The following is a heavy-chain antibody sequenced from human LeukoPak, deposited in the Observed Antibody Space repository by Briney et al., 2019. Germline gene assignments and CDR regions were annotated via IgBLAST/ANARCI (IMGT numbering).Heavy chain of an antibody. J-gene: IGHJ4*02. Sequence: PGGSLRLSCAASGFTFSTYAMPWVRQTPGKGLEWVAVISNHGNAGFYADSVKGHFTISRDNSRNTLYLQMDSLRAEDTAVYYCTRDRGPMNDFDSWGQGTLVTVSS. V-gene: IGHV3-30*01. D-gene: IGHD1-1*01. CDR2: ISNHGNAG. CDR3: TRDRGPMNDFDS. CDR1: GFTFSTYA.